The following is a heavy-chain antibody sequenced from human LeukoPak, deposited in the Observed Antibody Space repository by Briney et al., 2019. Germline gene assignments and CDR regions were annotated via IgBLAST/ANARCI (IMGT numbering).Heavy chain of an antibody. D-gene: IGHD3-10*01. CDR1: GGSISSSSYY. CDR2: IYYSGST. J-gene: IGHJ4*02. Sequence: PSETLSLTCTVSGGSISSSSYYWGWIRQPPGKGLEWIGSIYYSGSTYYNPSLKSRVTISVDTSKNQFSLKLSSVTAADTAVYYCARMTPGRGAIPSLDFDYWGQGTLVTVSS. CDR3: ARMTPGRGAIPSLDFDY. V-gene: IGHV4-39*01.